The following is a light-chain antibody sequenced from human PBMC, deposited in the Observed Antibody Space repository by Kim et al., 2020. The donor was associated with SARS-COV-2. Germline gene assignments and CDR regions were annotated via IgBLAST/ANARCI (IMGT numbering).Light chain of an antibody. CDR2: DAS. V-gene: IGKV3D-20*01. CDR3: QQYGTSPIK. Sequence: EIVLTQSPPPLSLSPGEGATLSCGASQIISNDYLAWYQQKPGLAPRLLIYDASSRATGIPDRFSGSGSGTHFTLTISRLEPEDFAVYFCQQYGTSPIKFGLGTRLEIK. CDR1: QIISNDY. J-gene: IGKJ5*01.